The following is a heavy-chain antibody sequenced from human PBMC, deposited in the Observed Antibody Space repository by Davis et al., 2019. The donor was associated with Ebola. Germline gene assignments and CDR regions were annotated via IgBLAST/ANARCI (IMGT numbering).Heavy chain of an antibody. V-gene: IGHV3-15*01. D-gene: IGHD5-24*01. J-gene: IGHJ4*02. Sequence: PGGSLRLSCAASGFTFSNTWMSWVRQAPGKGLEWVGRIKSKTDGGTTDYAAPVKDRFAISRDDSKNTLNLQMISLKIEDTAMYYCTTMATYWGQGTLVTVSS. CDR2: IKSKTDGGTT. CDR3: TTMATY. CDR1: GFTFSNTW.